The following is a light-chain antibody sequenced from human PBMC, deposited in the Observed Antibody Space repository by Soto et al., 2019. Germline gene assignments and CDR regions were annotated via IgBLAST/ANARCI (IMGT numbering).Light chain of an antibody. V-gene: IGKV1-5*03. Sequence: DIQMTQSASPLSRSEGDRDTITCRASQTISSWLAWYQQKTGKAPKLLIYKASTLKSGVPSRFSGSGSGTEFTLTISSLQPDDFATYYCQHYNSYSEAFGQGTKVDI. CDR2: KAS. CDR3: QHYNSYSEA. CDR1: QTISSW. J-gene: IGKJ1*01.